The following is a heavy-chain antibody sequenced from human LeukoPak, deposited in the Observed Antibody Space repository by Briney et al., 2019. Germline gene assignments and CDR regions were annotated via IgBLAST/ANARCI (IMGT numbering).Heavy chain of an antibody. CDR3: ARVARTSDY. CDR2: ISYDGSNK. CDR1: GFTFSSYA. D-gene: IGHD3/OR15-3a*01. J-gene: IGHJ4*02. Sequence: GSLRLSCAASGFTFSSYAMHWVRQAPGKGLEWVAVISYDGSNKYYADSVKGRFTISRDNSKNTLYLQMNSLRAEDTAVYYCARVARTSDYWGQGTLVTVSS. V-gene: IGHV3-30-3*01.